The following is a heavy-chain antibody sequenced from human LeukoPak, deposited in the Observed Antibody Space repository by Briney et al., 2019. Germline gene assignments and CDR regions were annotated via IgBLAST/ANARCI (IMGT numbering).Heavy chain of an antibody. CDR2: MNGDGSGI. D-gene: IGHD4-17*01. J-gene: IGHJ2*01. CDR1: GLNIRNYW. Sequence: GGSLRLSCALTGLNIRNYWTHWVRQAPGKGLVWVSRMNGDGSGISYADSVKGRFTISRDHAKNTLYLQMNSLRAEDTAVYYCARETTVSREWYYDLWGRGTLVTVAS. V-gene: IGHV3-74*01. CDR3: ARETTVSREWYYDL.